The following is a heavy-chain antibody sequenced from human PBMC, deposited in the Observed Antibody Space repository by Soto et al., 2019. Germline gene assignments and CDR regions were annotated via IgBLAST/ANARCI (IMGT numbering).Heavy chain of an antibody. Sequence: QVQLVQSGAEMKKPGSSVKVSCKASGGTFSSYAFSWVRQAPGQGLEWMGGVIPLLGTANYAQKFQGRVTIIADKSASTAYMELTSLTSEDTAVYFCARDRSKKLGFDYWGQGTLVTVSS. J-gene: IGHJ4*02. V-gene: IGHV1-69*06. CDR3: ARDRSKKLGFDY. CDR1: GGTFSSYA. CDR2: VIPLLGTA. D-gene: IGHD3-16*01.